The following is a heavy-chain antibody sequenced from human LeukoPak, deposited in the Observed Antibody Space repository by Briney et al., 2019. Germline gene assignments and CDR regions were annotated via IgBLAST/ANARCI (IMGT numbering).Heavy chain of an antibody. CDR2: IYYSGST. Sequence: SETLSLTCTVSGGSISRYYWNWIRQPPGKGLEWIGYIYYSGSTNYNPSLKSRVTISVDTSKNLFSLKLSSVTAADTAVYYCARGYYDSSGYSYPFDYWGQGTLVTVSS. D-gene: IGHD3-22*01. CDR1: GGSISRYY. CDR3: ARGYYDSSGYSYPFDY. J-gene: IGHJ4*02. V-gene: IGHV4-59*01.